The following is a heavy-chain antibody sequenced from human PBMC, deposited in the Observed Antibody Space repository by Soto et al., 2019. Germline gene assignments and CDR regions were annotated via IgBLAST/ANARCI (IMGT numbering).Heavy chain of an antibody. J-gene: IGHJ4*02. V-gene: IGHV3-11*01. CDR2: ISSSGSII. CDR1: GFTFSDNY. Sequence: GGSLRLSCAASGFTFSDNYMSWIRQAPGKGLEWVSYISSSGSIIYYADSVKGRFTISRDNAKNSLYLQMNSLRAEDTAVYYCERDVGYDARAGYFDYWGQGALVTVSS. CDR3: ERDVGYDARAGYFDY. D-gene: IGHD3-9*01.